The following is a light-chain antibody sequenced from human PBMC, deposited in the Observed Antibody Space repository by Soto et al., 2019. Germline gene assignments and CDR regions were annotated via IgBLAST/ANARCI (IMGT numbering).Light chain of an antibody. CDR2: GNS. CDR3: QSFDSNLSGRV. Sequence: QSVLTQAPSVSGAPGQRVTISCTGSSSNIGAGYDVHWYQQLPGTAPKLLIYGNSNRPSGVPDRFSGSKSGTSASLAITGLHAEDEADYYCQSFDSNLSGRVFGTGTKVTVL. J-gene: IGLJ1*01. V-gene: IGLV1-40*01. CDR1: SSNIGAGYD.